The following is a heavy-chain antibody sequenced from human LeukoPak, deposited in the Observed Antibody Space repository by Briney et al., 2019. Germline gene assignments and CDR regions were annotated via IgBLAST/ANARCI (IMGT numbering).Heavy chain of an antibody. CDR1: GGSISSYY. CDR3: ARDREYRGENWFDP. J-gene: IGHJ5*02. D-gene: IGHD2-2*01. CDR2: IYYSGST. V-gene: IGHV4-59*01. Sequence: SETLPLTCTVSGGSISSYYWSWIRQPPGKGLEWIGYIYYSGSTNYNPSLKSRVTISVDTSKNQFSLKLSSVTAADTAVYYCARDREYRGENWFDPWGQGTLVTVSS.